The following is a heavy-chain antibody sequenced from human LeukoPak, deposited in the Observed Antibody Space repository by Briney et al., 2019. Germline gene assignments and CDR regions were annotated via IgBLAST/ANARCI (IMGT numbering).Heavy chain of an antibody. J-gene: IGHJ6*03. D-gene: IGHD6-19*01. Sequence: SETLSITCAVYGGSFSGYYWSWIRQPPGKGLEWIGEINHSGSTNYNPSLKSRVTISVDTSKNQFSLKLSSVTAADTAVYYCARGANIAVAGTPYYYYYYMDVWGKGTTVTVSS. V-gene: IGHV4-34*01. CDR1: GGSFSGYY. CDR2: INHSGST. CDR3: ARGANIAVAGTPYYYYYYMDV.